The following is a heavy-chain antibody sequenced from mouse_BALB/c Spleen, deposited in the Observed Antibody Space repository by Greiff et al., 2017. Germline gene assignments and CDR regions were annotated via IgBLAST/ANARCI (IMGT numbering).Heavy chain of an antibody. CDR1: GFAFSSYD. D-gene: IGHD2-1*01. Sequence: EVKVVESGGGLVKPGGSLKLSCAASGFAFSSYDMSWVRQTPEKRLEWVAYISSGGGSTYYPDTVKGRFTISRDNAKNTLYLQMSSLKSEDTAMYYCARCNPEYFDYWGQGTTLTVSS. V-gene: IGHV5-12-1*01. J-gene: IGHJ2*01. CDR2: ISSGGGST. CDR3: ARCNPEYFDY.